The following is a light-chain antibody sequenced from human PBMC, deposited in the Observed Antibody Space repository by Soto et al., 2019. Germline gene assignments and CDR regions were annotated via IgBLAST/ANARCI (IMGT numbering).Light chain of an antibody. CDR3: QQRNNWPPT. Sequence: EIVLTQSPGTLSLSPGERATLSCRASQSVSNNYLAWYQQKPGQPSRLLIYDASNRATGIPARFSGSGSGTDFTLTISSLEPEDFALYFCQQRNNWPPTFGGGTKVE. CDR2: DAS. V-gene: IGKV3-11*01. CDR1: QSVSNNY. J-gene: IGKJ4*01.